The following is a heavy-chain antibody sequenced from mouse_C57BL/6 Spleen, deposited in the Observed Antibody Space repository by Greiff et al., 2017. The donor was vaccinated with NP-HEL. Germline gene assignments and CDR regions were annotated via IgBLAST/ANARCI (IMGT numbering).Heavy chain of an antibody. J-gene: IGHJ4*01. CDR1: GYTFTDYE. D-gene: IGHD2-4*01. Sequence: VQLQQSGAELVRPGASVTLSCKASGYTFTDYEMHWVKQTPVHGLEWIGAIDPETGGTAYNQKFKGKAILTADKSSSTAYMELRSLTSEDSAVYYCTISPLYYDYPMDYWGQGTSVTVSS. CDR3: TISPLYYDYPMDY. V-gene: IGHV1-15*01. CDR2: IDPETGGT.